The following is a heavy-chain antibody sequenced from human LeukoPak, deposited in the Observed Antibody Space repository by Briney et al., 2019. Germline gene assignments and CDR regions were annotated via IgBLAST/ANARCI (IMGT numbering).Heavy chain of an antibody. V-gene: IGHV3-43*02. CDR3: AKDKGDGEYVDY. D-gene: IGHD5-24*01. CDR2: ISGDGGST. J-gene: IGHJ4*02. Sequence: PGGSLRLSCAASGFSFDDYAMLWVRQGPGKGLEWVSLISGDGGSTYYGDSVKGRFTISGDNSKNSLYLEMNSLRIEDTGLYYCAKDKGDGEYVDYWGQGTLVTVSS. CDR1: GFSFDDYA.